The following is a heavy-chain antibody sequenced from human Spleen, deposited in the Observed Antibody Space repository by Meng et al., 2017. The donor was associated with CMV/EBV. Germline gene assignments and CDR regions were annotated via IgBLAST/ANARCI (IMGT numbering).Heavy chain of an antibody. Sequence: GESLKISCAASGFTFSSYEMNWVRQAPGKGLEWVSYISSRGSTIYYADSVKGRFTISRDNANNSLYLQMNSLRAEDTAVYYCARDLDDCSSTSCYVGRTNWFDPWGQGTLVTVSS. D-gene: IGHD2-2*01. CDR1: GFTFSSYE. J-gene: IGHJ5*02. CDR2: ISSRGSTI. V-gene: IGHV3-48*03. CDR3: ARDLDDCSSTSCYVGRTNWFDP.